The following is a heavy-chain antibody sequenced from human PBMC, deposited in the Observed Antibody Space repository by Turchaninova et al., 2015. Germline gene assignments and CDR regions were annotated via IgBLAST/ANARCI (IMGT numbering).Heavy chain of an antibody. CDR1: GDRFTSYC. CDR2: IDPSDSYT. D-gene: IGHD6-13*01. J-gene: IGHJ4*02. V-gene: IGHV5-10-1*03. Sequence: EMQLVQSGAALKKPGESLRITCKGSGDRFTSYCISWGRQRPGKGLEWMVRIDPSDSYTNYSPSFQGHVTISADKSISTAYLQWSSLKASDTAMYYCARHEYSSIWGYWGQGTLVTVSS. CDR3: ARHEYSSIWGY.